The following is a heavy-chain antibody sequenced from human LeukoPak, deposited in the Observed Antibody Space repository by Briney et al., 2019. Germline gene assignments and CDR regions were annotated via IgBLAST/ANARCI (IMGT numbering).Heavy chain of an antibody. Sequence: ASVKVSCKASGGTFSSYAISWVRQAPGQGLEWMGRIIPILGIANYAQKFQGRVTITADKSTSTAYMELSSLRSEDTAVYYCARGGKTITYSSNFDYWGQGTLVTVSS. J-gene: IGHJ4*02. D-gene: IGHD6-13*01. CDR1: GGTFSSYA. CDR2: IIPILGIA. V-gene: IGHV1-69*04. CDR3: ARGGKTITYSSNFDY.